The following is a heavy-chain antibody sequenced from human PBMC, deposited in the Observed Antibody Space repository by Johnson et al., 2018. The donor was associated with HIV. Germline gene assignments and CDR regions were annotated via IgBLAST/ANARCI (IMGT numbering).Heavy chain of an antibody. Sequence: QVQLVESGGGVVQPGRSLRLSCAASGFTFSSYGMHWVRQAPGKGLAWVAGISFVGIKKYYANSVRGRFTISRDNSKNTLYLQMNSLRAEDTAVYYCAKDSFWSGYYTDGVGAFDIWGQGTMVTVSS. D-gene: IGHD3-3*01. CDR2: ISFVGIKK. J-gene: IGHJ3*02. CDR3: AKDSFWSGYYTDGVGAFDI. V-gene: IGHV3-30*18. CDR1: GFTFSSYG.